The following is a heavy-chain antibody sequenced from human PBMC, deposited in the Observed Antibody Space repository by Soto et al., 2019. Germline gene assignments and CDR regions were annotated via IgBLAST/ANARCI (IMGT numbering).Heavy chain of an antibody. CDR1: GYTFTSYG. Sequence: ASVKVSCKASGYTFTSYGISWVRQAPGQGLEWMGWISAYNGNTNYAQKLQGRVTMTTDTSTSTAYMELRSLRSDDTAVYYCARSRGGYLGYCSGGSCYMDYWGQGTLVTVSS. V-gene: IGHV1-18*01. D-gene: IGHD2-15*01. CDR2: ISAYNGNT. J-gene: IGHJ4*02. CDR3: ARSRGGYLGYCSGGSCYMDY.